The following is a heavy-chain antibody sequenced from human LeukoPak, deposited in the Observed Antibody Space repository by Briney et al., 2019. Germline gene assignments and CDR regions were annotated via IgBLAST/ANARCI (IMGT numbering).Heavy chain of an antibody. CDR1: GGSISSGDYY. V-gene: IGHV4-30-4*01. D-gene: IGHD6-19*01. CDR2: IYYSGST. J-gene: IGHJ4*02. CDR3: ARDRYSSGWYGFDY. Sequence: KPSETLSLTCTVSGGSISSGDYYWSWIRQPPGKGLEWIGYIYYSGSTYYNPSLKSRVTISVDTSKNQFSLKLSSVTAGDTAVYYCARDRYSSGWYGFDYWGQGTLVTVSS.